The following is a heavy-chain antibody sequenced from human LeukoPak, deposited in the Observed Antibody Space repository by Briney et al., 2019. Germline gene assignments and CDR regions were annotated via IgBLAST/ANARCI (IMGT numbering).Heavy chain of an antibody. CDR3: ARGYYYGSGRPYFDY. D-gene: IGHD3-10*01. J-gene: IGHJ4*02. CDR1: GFTFSSYS. CDR2: ISSSGSTI. V-gene: IGHV3-48*04. Sequence: GGSLRLSCAASGFTFSSYSMNWVRQAPGKGLEWVSYISSSGSTIYYADSVKGRFTISRDNTKNSLYLQMNSLRAEDTAVYYCARGYYYGSGRPYFDYWGQGTLVTVSS.